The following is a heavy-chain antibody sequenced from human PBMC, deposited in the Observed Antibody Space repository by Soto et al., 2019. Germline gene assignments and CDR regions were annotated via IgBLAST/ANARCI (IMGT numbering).Heavy chain of an antibody. J-gene: IGHJ6*02. D-gene: IGHD2-2*02. CDR3: ARDTCSSTSCYIYYYGMDV. CDR1: GLTLSSYI. CDR2: ISSSSSYI. V-gene: IGHV3-21*01. Sequence: GGSRRLSCAASGLTLSSYIMNWVRQAPGKGLGWASSISSSSSYIYYADSVKGRFTISRDNAKNSLYLQMNSLRAEDTAVYYCARDTCSSTSCYIYYYGMDVWGQGTTVTVSS.